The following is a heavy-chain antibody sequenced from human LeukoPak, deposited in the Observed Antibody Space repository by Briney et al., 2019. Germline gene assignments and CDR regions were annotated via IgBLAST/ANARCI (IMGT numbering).Heavy chain of an antibody. CDR3: AKGSGWEASYFYYYMDV. D-gene: IGHD1-26*01. V-gene: IGHV3-30*02. CDR2: MRYDGSSK. Sequence: PGGSLRLSCTASGFTFGDYAVTWVRQAPGKGLEWVAFMRYDGSSKYYVDSVKGRFTISRDNSKNTLYLQMNSLRAEDTAVYFCAKGSGWEASYFYYYMDVWGKGTTVTISS. J-gene: IGHJ6*03. CDR1: GFTFGDYA.